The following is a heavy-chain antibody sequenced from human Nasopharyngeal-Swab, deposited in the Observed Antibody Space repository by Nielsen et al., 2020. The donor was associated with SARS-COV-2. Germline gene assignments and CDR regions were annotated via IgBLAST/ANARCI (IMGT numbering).Heavy chain of an antibody. J-gene: IGHJ4*02. V-gene: IGHV3-23*01. CDR2: ISGSGGST. Sequence: GESLTISCAASGFTFSSYAMSWVRQAPGTGLAWVSVISGSGGSTYYADSVKGRFTISRDNSKNTLYLQMNSLRAEDTAVYYCARYDDYYDSSGYAYWGQGTLVTVSS. CDR3: ARYDDYYDSSGYAY. D-gene: IGHD3-22*01. CDR1: GFTFSSYA.